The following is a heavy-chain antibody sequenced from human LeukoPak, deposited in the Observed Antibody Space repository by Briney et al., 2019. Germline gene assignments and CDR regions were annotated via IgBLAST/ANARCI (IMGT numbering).Heavy chain of an antibody. V-gene: IGHV4-59*01. CDR1: GGSISSYY. CDR3: ARDGVGATMGLDY. Sequence: PSETLSLTCTVSGGSISSYYWSWIRQPPGKGLEWVGYLSYSGSTNYNPSLKSRVTISVDTSKNQFSLQLSSVTAADTAVYYCARDGVGATMGLDYWGQGTLVTVSS. J-gene: IGHJ4*02. D-gene: IGHD1-26*01. CDR2: LSYSGST.